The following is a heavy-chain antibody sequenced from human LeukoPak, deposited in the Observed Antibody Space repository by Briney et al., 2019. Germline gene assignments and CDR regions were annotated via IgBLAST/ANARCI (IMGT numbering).Heavy chain of an antibody. V-gene: IGHV4-38-2*02. CDR1: GYSISSGYY. Sequence: SETLSLTCTVSGYSISSGYYWGWIRQPPGKGLEWIGSIYHSGSTYYNPSLKSRVTISVDTSKNQFSLKLSSVTAADTAVYHCARGPRVVVVVAAPTRLRTNWFDPWGQGTLVTVSS. CDR2: IYHSGST. D-gene: IGHD2-15*01. J-gene: IGHJ5*02. CDR3: ARGPRVVVVVAAPTRLRTNWFDP.